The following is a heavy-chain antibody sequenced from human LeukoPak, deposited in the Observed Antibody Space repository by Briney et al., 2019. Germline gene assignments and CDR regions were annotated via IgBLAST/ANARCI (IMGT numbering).Heavy chain of an antibody. CDR3: ARSPYYDSSGYYSG. D-gene: IGHD3-22*01. CDR2: IYYSGST. CDR1: GGSISSYY. Sequence: SETLSLTCTVSGGSISSYYWSWIRQPPGKGLEWIGYIYYSGSTNYNPSLKSRVTISVDTSKNQFSLKLSSVTAADTAVYYCARSPYYDSSGYYSGWGQGTLVTVSS. V-gene: IGHV4-59*01. J-gene: IGHJ4*02.